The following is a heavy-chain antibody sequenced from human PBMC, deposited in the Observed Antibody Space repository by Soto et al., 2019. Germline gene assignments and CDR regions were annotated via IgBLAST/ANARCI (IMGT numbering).Heavy chain of an antibody. CDR1: GYSFTSHY. V-gene: IGHV1-46*01. Sequence: ASVKVSCKAIGYSFTSHYMHWVRQAPGQGLEWMGTIFPGGVNIAYAQKFQGRVTMTRNTSISTAYMELSSLRSEDTAVYYCARERTGTTSMDVWGQGTTVTVSS. J-gene: IGHJ6*02. CDR3: ARERTGTTSMDV. D-gene: IGHD1-1*01. CDR2: IFPGGVNI.